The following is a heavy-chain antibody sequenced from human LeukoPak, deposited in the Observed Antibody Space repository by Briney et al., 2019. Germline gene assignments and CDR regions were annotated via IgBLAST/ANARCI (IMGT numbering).Heavy chain of an antibody. D-gene: IGHD4-17*01. Sequence: SVKVSCKASGGTFSSYAISWVRQAPGQGLEWMGGIIPIFGTANYAQKFQGRVTITTDESTSTAYMELSSLRAEDTALYYCARSTTVTTGPHAFDIWGQGTMVTVSS. V-gene: IGHV1-69*05. J-gene: IGHJ3*02. CDR1: GGTFSSYA. CDR2: IIPIFGTA. CDR3: ARSTTVTTGPHAFDI.